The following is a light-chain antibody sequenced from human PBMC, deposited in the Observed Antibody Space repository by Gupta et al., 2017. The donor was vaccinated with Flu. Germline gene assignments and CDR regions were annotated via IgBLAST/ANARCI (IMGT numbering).Light chain of an antibody. J-gene: IGKJ2*01. CDR3: HQYDNWPT. Sequence: IVMTQSPATLSVSPGERATFSCRASQSVRSDLEWYQQKPAQAPRLLIYGASTMATGIPARFSGSGSGTEFTLTISSLQSEDIAAYYCHQYDNWPTFGQGTKLDIK. CDR2: GAS. CDR1: QSVRSD. V-gene: IGKV3-15*01.